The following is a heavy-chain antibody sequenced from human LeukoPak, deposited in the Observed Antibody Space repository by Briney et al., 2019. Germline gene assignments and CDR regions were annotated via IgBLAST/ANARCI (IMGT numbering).Heavy chain of an antibody. Sequence: SVKVSCKASGGTFSSYAISWVRQAPGQGLEWMGGIIPIFGTANYAQKFQGRVTITADKSTSTAYMELSSLRSEDTAVYYCAAGGRGYSGYDPAYYYYMDVWGKGTTVTVSS. CDR1: GGTFSSYA. J-gene: IGHJ6*03. CDR2: IIPIFGTA. D-gene: IGHD5-12*01. V-gene: IGHV1-69*06. CDR3: AAGGRGYSGYDPAYYYYMDV.